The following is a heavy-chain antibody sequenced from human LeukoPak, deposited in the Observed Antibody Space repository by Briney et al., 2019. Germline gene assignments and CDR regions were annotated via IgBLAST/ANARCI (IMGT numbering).Heavy chain of an antibody. J-gene: IGHJ4*02. CDR3: ARDWAAAGYYFDY. Sequence: GGSLRLACAASGFSFSSYSMNWVRQAPGKGLEWVSYISSSSSTIYYADSVKGRFTISRDNAKHSLYLQMNSLRAEDTAVYYCARDWAAAGYYFDYWGQGTLVTVSS. D-gene: IGHD6-13*01. V-gene: IGHV3-48*04. CDR1: GFSFSSYS. CDR2: ISSSSSTI.